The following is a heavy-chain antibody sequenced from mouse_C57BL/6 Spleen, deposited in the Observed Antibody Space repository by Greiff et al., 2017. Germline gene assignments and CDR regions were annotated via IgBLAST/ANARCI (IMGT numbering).Heavy chain of an antibody. Sequence: EVQLQESVAELVRPGASVKLSCTASGFNIKNTYMHWVKQRPEQGLEWIGRIAPANGNTKYAPKFQGKATITADTSSNTAYLQLSSLTSEDTAIYYCARTTVVASYYFDYWGQGTTLTVSS. V-gene: IGHV14-3*01. D-gene: IGHD1-1*01. J-gene: IGHJ2*01. CDR2: IAPANGNT. CDR3: ARTTVVASYYFDY. CDR1: GFNIKNTY.